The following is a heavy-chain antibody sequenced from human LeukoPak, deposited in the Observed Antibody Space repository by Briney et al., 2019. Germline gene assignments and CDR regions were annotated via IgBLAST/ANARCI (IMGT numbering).Heavy chain of an antibody. J-gene: IGHJ6*03. CDR3: ARSRGNHCSSTSCYSFYYYMDV. D-gene: IGHD2-2*01. CDR1: GYTLTELS. Sequence: ASVKVSCKVSGYTLTELSMHWVRQAPGKGLEWMGGFDPEDGETIYAQKFQGRVTITTDESTSTAYMELSSLRSEDTAVYYCARSRGNHCSSTSCYSFYYYMDVWGKGTTVTVS. CDR2: FDPEDGET. V-gene: IGHV1-24*01.